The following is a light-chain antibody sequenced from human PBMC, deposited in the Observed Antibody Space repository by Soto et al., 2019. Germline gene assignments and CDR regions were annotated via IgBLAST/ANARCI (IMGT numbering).Light chain of an antibody. Sequence: IQLTQSPSSLSASVGDRVTITCRASQGISSYLAWYQQKPGKAPKLLIYAASTLQSGVPSRFSGSGSGTDFTLTISSLHPEDFATYYCQQLNSYPLTLGGGTKVEIK. CDR1: QGISSY. V-gene: IGKV1-9*01. J-gene: IGKJ4*01. CDR3: QQLNSYPLT. CDR2: AAS.